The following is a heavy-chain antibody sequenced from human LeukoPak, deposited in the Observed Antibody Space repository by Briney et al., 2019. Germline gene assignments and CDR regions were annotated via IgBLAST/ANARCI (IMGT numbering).Heavy chain of an antibody. J-gene: IGHJ4*02. D-gene: IGHD6-6*01. Sequence: ASVKVSCMASGSTFTDDYLHWVRQAPGPGLEWVGSIGPAGDATHYAQRFQGRITMTRDTSITTAYLELSTLKSDDTAVYCCARDPSEYLEAYFDYWGQGTLVTVSS. CDR2: IGPAGDAT. CDR3: ARDPSEYLEAYFDY. V-gene: IGHV1-2*02. CDR1: GSTFTDDY.